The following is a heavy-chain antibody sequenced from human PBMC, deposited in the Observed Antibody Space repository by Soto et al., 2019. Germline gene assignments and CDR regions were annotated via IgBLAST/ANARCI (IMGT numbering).Heavy chain of an antibody. CDR2: ISYDGSTT. V-gene: IGHV3-30*09. Sequence: GGSLRLSCAASGFTFSRHAMHWVRQAPGEGLEWVAIISYDGSTTYHADSVKGRFAISRDNSKNTLYLQMNSLRTDDTAVYFCARHLASTVTTSDWFDPWGQGTLVTVSS. CDR3: ARHLASTVTTSDWFDP. J-gene: IGHJ5*02. D-gene: IGHD4-4*01. CDR1: GFTFSRHA.